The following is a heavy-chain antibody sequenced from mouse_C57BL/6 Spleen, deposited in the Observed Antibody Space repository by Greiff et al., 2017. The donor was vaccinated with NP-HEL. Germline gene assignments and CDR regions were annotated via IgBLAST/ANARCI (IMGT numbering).Heavy chain of an antibody. CDR2: ISYDGSN. Sequence: EVQLQQSGPGLVKPSQSLSLTCSVTGYSITSGYYWNWIRQFPGNKLEWMGYISYDGSNNYNPSLKNRISITRDTSKNQFFLKLHSVTTEDTATYDCARGWPWFACWGQGTLVTVSA. V-gene: IGHV3-6*01. J-gene: IGHJ3*01. CDR3: ARGWPWFAC. CDR1: GYSITSGYY.